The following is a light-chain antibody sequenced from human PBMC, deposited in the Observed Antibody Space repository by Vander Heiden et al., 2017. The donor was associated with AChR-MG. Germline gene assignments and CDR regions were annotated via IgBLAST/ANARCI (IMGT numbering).Light chain of an antibody. V-gene: IGLV1-47*01. J-gene: IGLJ2*01. Sequence: QPVLIQPPSASGTPGQRVTISCSGSSSNIGRSYVHWYQQFPGTTPKLLIYRDNQRPSGVPDRFSGSKSGTSASLAISGLRSEDEAAYFCAAWDDSLSGHVVFGGGTKLTVL. CDR1: SSNIGRSY. CDR3: AAWDDSLSGHVV. CDR2: RDN.